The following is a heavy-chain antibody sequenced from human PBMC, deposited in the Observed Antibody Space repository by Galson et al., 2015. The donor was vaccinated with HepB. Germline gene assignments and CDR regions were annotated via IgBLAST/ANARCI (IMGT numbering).Heavy chain of an antibody. J-gene: IGHJ3*01. D-gene: IGHD3-22*01. CDR2: INPDSGGT. CDR3: ARAYSSGYYYGAFDV. CDR1: GYTFISYY. V-gene: IGHV1-2*05. Sequence: SVKVSCKASGYTFISYYIHWVRLAPGQGLEWMGRINPDSGGTDYAQKFQGRVTMTRDTSTSTAYMELSSLRSDDTVVYYCARAYSSGYYYGAFDVWGQGTMVTVS.